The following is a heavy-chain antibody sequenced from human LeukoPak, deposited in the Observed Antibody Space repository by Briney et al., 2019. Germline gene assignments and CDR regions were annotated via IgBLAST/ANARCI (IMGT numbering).Heavy chain of an antibody. CDR2: ISAYNGNT. CDR3: ARALDYYGSGSYYNVGQLGGHTGWFDP. CDR1: GYTFTTYG. D-gene: IGHD3-10*01. Sequence: ASVKVSCKASGYTFTTYGISWVRQAPGQGLEWMGWISAYNGNTNYAQKLQGRVTMTTDTSTSTAYMELKSLRSDDTAVYYCARALDYYGSGSYYNVGQLGGHTGWFDPWGQGTLVTVSS. V-gene: IGHV1-18*01. J-gene: IGHJ5*02.